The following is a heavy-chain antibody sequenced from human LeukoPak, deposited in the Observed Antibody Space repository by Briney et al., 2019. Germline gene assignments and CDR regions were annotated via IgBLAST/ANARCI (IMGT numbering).Heavy chain of an antibody. CDR2: ISSSGGYT. CDR3: ARSVSSRFTSPRRPYYFDS. Sequence: GSLRLSCAASGFTFSIYAMSWVRQAPGKGLEWVSTISSSGGYTYFADSVKGRFTISRDNSKNTLYLQMNSLRAEDTAVYYCARSVSSRFTSPRRPYYFDSWGQGTLVTVSS. D-gene: IGHD2-2*01. V-gene: IGHV3-23*01. J-gene: IGHJ4*02. CDR1: GFTFSIYA.